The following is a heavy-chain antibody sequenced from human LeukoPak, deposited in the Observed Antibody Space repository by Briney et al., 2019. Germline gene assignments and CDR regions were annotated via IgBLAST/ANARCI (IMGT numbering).Heavy chain of an antibody. J-gene: IGHJ3*02. D-gene: IGHD4-23*01. CDR3: ARHRGEDYGGNSPHHAFDI. CDR2: IYYSGST. Sequence: KPSETLSLTCTVSGGSISSSSYYWGWIRQPPGKGLEWIGSIYYSGSTYYNPSLKSRVTISVDTSKNQFSLKLSSVTAADTAVYYCARHRGEDYGGNSPHHAFDIWGQGTVVTVSS. V-gene: IGHV4-39*01. CDR1: GGSISSSSYY.